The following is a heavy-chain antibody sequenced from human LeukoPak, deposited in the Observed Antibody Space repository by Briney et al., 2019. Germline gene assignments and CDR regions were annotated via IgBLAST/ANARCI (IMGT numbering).Heavy chain of an antibody. CDR1: GYTFTSNY. CDR2: ISPSGGST. J-gene: IGHJ5*02. D-gene: IGHD5-24*01. Sequence: GASVKVSCKAFGYTFTSNYMHCVRQAPAQGPEWMGVISPSGGSTTYAQKFQGRVTLTRDMSTSTDYLELSSLRSEDTAVYYCARDNSVRDEARWFNPWGQGTLVTVSS. CDR3: ARDNSVRDEARWFNP. V-gene: IGHV1-46*01.